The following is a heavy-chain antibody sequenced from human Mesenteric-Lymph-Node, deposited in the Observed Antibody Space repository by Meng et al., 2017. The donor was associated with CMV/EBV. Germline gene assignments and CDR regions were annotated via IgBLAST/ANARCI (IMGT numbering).Heavy chain of an antibody. CDR3: ARGSSYDILTGYFDY. Sequence: QVQLHPWGAGLLKPSETLSGTWAVDGGSFSGYYWNWIRQSPEKGLEWIGEINHSGSTTYNPSFTSRIIISVDTSTNQISLNMSSVTAADTAVYYCARGSSYDILTGYFDYWGQGALVTVSS. V-gene: IGHV4-34*01. CDR2: INHSGST. CDR1: GGSFSGYY. D-gene: IGHD3-9*01. J-gene: IGHJ4*02.